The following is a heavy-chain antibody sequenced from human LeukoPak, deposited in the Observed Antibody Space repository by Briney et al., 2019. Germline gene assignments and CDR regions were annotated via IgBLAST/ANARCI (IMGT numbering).Heavy chain of an antibody. CDR3: AKKYSTGLDP. J-gene: IGHJ5*02. CDR1: GFTFSSYA. V-gene: IGHV3-23*01. CDR2: INGSGGST. Sequence: GGSLRLSCAASGFTFSSYAMSWVRQAPGKGLEWVSDINGSGGSTYYADSVKGRFTISRDDSKNTLYLQMNSLRAEDTAVYYCAKKYSTGLDPWGQGTLVTVSS. D-gene: IGHD1-26*01.